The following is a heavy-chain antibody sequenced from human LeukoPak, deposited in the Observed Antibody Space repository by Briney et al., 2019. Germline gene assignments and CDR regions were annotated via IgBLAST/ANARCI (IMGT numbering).Heavy chain of an antibody. CDR3: ARVGCISTSCYDLDY. J-gene: IGHJ4*02. V-gene: IGHV3-21*01. CDR2: ISSSSAYI. CDR1: GFTFSTYS. D-gene: IGHD2-2*01. Sequence: PGGSLRLSCAASGFTFSTYSINWVRQAPGKGLEWVSSISSSSAYIYYADSVKGRFTISRDNAKNSLYLQMNSLRTEDTAVYYCARVGCISTSCYDLDYWGQGTLVTVSS.